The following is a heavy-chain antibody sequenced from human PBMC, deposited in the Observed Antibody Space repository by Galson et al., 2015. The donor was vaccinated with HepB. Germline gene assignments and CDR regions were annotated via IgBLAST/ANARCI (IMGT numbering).Heavy chain of an antibody. D-gene: IGHD3-10*01. CDR3: ARVGRGENGSGEDWYFDL. CDR2: ISSSSSYI. Sequence: SLRLSCAASGFTFSSYSMNWVRQAPGKGLEWVSSISSSSSYIYYADSVKGRFTISRDNAKNSLYLQMNSLRAEDTAVYYCARVGRGENGSGEDWYFDLWGRGTLVTVSS. CDR1: GFTFSSYS. V-gene: IGHV3-21*01. J-gene: IGHJ2*01.